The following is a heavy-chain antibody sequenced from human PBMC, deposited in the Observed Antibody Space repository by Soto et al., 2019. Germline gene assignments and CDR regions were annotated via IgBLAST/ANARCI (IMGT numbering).Heavy chain of an antibody. CDR3: ARGRDLGGIGEVAGTNWFDP. D-gene: IGHD6-19*01. CDR1: GYTFTSYD. J-gene: IGHJ5*02. CDR2: MNPNSGNT. V-gene: IGHV1-8*01. Sequence: ASVKVSCKASGYTFTSYDINWVRQATGQGLEWMGWMNPNSGNTGYAQKFQGRVTMTRNTSISTAYMELSSLRSEDTAVYYCARGRDLGGIGEVAGTNWFDPWGQGTLVTVSS.